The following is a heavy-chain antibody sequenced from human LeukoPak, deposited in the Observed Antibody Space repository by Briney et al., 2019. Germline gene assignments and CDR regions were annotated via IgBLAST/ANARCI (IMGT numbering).Heavy chain of an antibody. V-gene: IGHV4-34*01. CDR1: GGSFSGYY. CDR3: ARDSSSSWAYDAFDI. CDR2: INHSGST. Sequence: SETLSLTCAVYGGSFSGYYWSWIRQPPGKGLEWIGEINHSGSTNYNPSLKSRVTISVDTSKNQFSLKLSSVTAADTAVYYCARDSSSSWAYDAFDIWGQGTMVTVSS. D-gene: IGHD6-13*01. J-gene: IGHJ3*02.